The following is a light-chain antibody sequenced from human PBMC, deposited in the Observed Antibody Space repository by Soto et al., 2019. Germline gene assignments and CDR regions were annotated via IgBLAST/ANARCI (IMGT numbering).Light chain of an antibody. CDR2: GAS. CDR3: QHYDNTPPSVT. Sequence: DIVLTQSPATLSLSPGERATLSCRASQSVSSDYLVWYQQTPGQAPRLLIYGASRRATGIPDRFRGSGSGTDFILTISRLEPENFAVYYCQHYDNTPPSVTFGPGTKVDIK. CDR1: QSVSSDY. V-gene: IGKV3-20*01. J-gene: IGKJ3*01.